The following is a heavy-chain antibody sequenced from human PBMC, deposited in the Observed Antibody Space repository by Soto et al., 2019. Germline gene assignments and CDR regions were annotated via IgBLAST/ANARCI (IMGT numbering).Heavy chain of an antibody. V-gene: IGHV1-69*08. CDR3: ARDSPIGSTFSGHDDIDS. CDR1: GSTFSNHI. D-gene: IGHD5-12*01. Sequence: QVQLVQSGAEVKKPGSSVKVSCKASGSTFSNHIITWVRQAPGQGLEWMGRIIPILDITNYAQKFQGRVTISAHIPTTTAYMEVRSLSSEDTAVYYCARDSPIGSTFSGHDDIDSWGQGTLVTVSS. CDR2: IIPILDIT. J-gene: IGHJ4*02.